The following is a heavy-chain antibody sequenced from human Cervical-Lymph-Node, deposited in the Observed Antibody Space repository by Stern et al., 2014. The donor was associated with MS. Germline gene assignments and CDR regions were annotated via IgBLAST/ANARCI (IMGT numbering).Heavy chain of an antibody. CDR3: AKTLSGGSRYFDL. Sequence: EVQLVESGAEVKKPGESLKISCKGSGYSFSNFWIGWVRQMPGKGLERMGIIYPGDSDTKYSPSFQGQVTILADKSTSTAFLQWSSLKASDTAIYYCAKTLSGGSRYFDLWGRGTLVTVSS. CDR1: GYSFSNFW. V-gene: IGHV5-51*03. J-gene: IGHJ2*01. D-gene: IGHD3-16*01. CDR2: IYPGDSDT.